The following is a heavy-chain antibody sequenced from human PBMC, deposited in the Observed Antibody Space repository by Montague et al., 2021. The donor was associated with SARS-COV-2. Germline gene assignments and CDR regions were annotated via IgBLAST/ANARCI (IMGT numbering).Heavy chain of an antibody. V-gene: IGHV4-59*01. CDR1: GGSITSYF. CDR2: IYYTGST. J-gene: IGHJ5*02. CDR3: ARPGRDRSAWNPWDWFDP. Sequence: SETLSLTCSVSGGSITSYFWNWVRLPPGKGLEWIGYIYYTGSTQYNPSLKSRVAISFDTSKNHFSLKVNSVTAADTAIYYCARPGRDRSAWNPWDWFDPWGQGIPVTVSS. D-gene: IGHD3-22*01.